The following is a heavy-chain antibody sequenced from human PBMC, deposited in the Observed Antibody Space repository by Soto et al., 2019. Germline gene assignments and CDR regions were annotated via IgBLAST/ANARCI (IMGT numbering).Heavy chain of an antibody. Sequence: QVQLVQSGAEVKKPGASVKVSCKASGYTFTSYYLFWFGQAPGQGLEWMGIINPSGGSTTYAEKFQGRVTMTRDTSTSTVYMELSSLRSEDTAVYYCAREAFWSGSHLRYFDYWGQGTLVSVSS. CDR2: INPSGGST. J-gene: IGHJ4*02. V-gene: IGHV1-46*01. D-gene: IGHD3-3*01. CDR3: AREAFWSGSHLRYFDY. CDR1: GYTFTSYY.